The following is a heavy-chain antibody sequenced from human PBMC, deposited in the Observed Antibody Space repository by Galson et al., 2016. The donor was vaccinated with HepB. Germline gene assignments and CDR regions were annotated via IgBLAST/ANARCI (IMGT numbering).Heavy chain of an antibody. CDR2: ISASGSST. J-gene: IGHJ4*02. V-gene: IGHV3-23*01. CDR3: AKDILTNWGSPADH. Sequence: SLRLSCAASGFIVSSYGMSWVRQAPGKALEWVSGISASGSSTQYSHSVKGRFTISRDTSKNTLYLQMNSLRAEDTAVYYCAKDILTNWGSPADHWGQGTLVTVSS. CDR1: GFIVSSYG. D-gene: IGHD7-27*01.